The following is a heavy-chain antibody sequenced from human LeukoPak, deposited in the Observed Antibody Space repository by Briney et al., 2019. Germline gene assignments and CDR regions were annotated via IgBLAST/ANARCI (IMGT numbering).Heavy chain of an antibody. J-gene: IGHJ6*02. D-gene: IGHD2-2*01. CDR1: GGSISSGGYY. V-gene: IGHV4-31*03. CDR2: IYYSGST. Sequence: PSQTLSLTCTVPGGSISSGGYYWSWIRQHPGKGLEWIRYIYYSGSTYYNPSLKSRVTISVDTPKNQFSLKLSSVTAADTAVYYCARLTSSTSCYDCDSYYYYGMDVWGQGTTVTVSS. CDR3: ARLTSSTSCYDCDSYYYYGMDV.